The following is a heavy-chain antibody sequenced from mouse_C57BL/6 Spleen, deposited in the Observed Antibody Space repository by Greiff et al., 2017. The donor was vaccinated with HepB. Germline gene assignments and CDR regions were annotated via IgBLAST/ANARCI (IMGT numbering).Heavy chain of an antibody. Sequence: QVQLQQPGAELVKPGASVKLSCKASGYTFTSYWMHWVKQRPGQGLEWIGMIHPNSGSTNYNEKFKSNATLTVDKSSSTAYMQLSSLTSEDSAVYYCARSKGRAMDYWGQGTSVTVSS. CDR3: ARSKGRAMDY. V-gene: IGHV1-64*01. CDR2: IHPNSGST. CDR1: GYTFTSYW. J-gene: IGHJ4*01.